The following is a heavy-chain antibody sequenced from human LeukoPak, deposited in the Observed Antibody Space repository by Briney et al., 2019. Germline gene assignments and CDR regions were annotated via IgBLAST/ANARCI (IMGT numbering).Heavy chain of an antibody. V-gene: IGHV1-18*01. CDR2: ISAYNGNT. J-gene: IGHJ6*03. CDR1: GYTFTSYG. D-gene: IGHD2-2*01. Sequence: ASVKVSCKASGYTFTSYGISWVRQAPGQGLEWMGWISAYNGNTNYAQKLQGRVTMTTDTSTSTAYMELSSLRSEDTAVYYCARGRYCSSTSCFHYYMDVWGKGTTVTVSS. CDR3: ARGRYCSSTSCFHYYMDV.